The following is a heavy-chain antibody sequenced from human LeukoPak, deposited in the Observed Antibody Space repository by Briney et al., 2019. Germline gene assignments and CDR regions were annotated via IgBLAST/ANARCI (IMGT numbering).Heavy chain of an antibody. Sequence: TGGSLRLSCAASGFTFSSYAMSWVRQAPGKGLEWDSAISGSGGSTYYADSVKGRFTISRDNSKNTLFLQMNSLRAEDTAVYYCSKVAPVTTVTTYLDYWGLGAPVTVSS. D-gene: IGHD4-17*01. CDR3: SKVAPVTTVTTYLDY. CDR1: GFTFSSYA. CDR2: ISGSGGST. V-gene: IGHV3-23*01. J-gene: IGHJ4*02.